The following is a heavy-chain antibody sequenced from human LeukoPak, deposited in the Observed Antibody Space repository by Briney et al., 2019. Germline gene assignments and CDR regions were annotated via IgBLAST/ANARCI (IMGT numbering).Heavy chain of an antibody. V-gene: IGHV4-59*01. CDR1: GGSFSGYY. CDR3: ARGVFRGQWLVGD. D-gene: IGHD6-19*01. Sequence: SETLSLTCAVYGGSFSGYYWSWIRQPPGKGLEWIGYIYYSGSTNYNPSLKSRVTISVDTSKNQFSLKLSSVTAADTAVYYCARGVFRGQWLVGDWGQGTLVTVSS. CDR2: IYYSGST. J-gene: IGHJ4*02.